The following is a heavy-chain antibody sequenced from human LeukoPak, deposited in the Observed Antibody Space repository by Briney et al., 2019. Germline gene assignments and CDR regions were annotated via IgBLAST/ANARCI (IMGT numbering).Heavy chain of an antibody. CDR3: AKGTSKPDY. J-gene: IGHJ4*02. D-gene: IGHD1/OR15-1a*01. V-gene: IGHV3-23*01. Sequence: PGGSLRLSCVASGFTFSNHAMTWVRQAPGKGLEWVSAISASGVDTFYAPSVKGRFTISRDNCKNTLYLQINSLRAEDTAIYYCAKGTSKPDYWGQGTLVTVSS. CDR2: ISASGVDT. CDR1: GFTFSNHA.